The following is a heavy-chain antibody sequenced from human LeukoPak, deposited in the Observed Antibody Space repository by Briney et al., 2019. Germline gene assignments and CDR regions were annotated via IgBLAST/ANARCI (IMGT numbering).Heavy chain of an antibody. CDR1: GFTFSSYG. Sequence: GGSLRLSCAASGFTFSSYGMHWVRQAPGKGLEWVAVIWYDGSNKYYADSVKGRFPISRDNSKDTLYLQMNSLRAEDTAVYYCARDRAPYGMDVWGQGTTVTVSS. V-gene: IGHV3-33*01. CDR2: IWYDGSNK. J-gene: IGHJ6*02. CDR3: ARDRAPYGMDV.